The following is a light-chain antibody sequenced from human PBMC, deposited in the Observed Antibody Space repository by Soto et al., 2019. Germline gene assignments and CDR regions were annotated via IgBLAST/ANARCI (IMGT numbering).Light chain of an antibody. Sequence: ELVLTQSPGTMSFSPGESATLSCSASQSVSSGFLAWYQQNPGQAPRLLIYGASSRATGITDRFSGSGSGTDFTLTISRLEPEDCAVYYCQQYGSSPQTFGQGTKVDIK. J-gene: IGKJ1*01. CDR3: QQYGSSPQT. CDR2: GAS. CDR1: QSVSSGF. V-gene: IGKV3-20*01.